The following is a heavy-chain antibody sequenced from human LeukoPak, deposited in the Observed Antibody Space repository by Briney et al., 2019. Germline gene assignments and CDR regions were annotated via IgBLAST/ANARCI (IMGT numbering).Heavy chain of an antibody. CDR2: ISPYSGRT. J-gene: IGHJ6*03. D-gene: IGHD5-12*01. CDR1: GYTFSSSE. V-gene: IGHV1-18*01. Sequence: ASVKVSCKASGYTFSSSEISWVRQAPGQGLEWIGWISPYSGRTTYGHKFQGRVTLTTDRPTSTAQMELRSLRSDDTPVYYCARQNHPMGYSYKYYMDVWGKGTTVTVSS. CDR3: ARQNHPMGYSYKYYMDV.